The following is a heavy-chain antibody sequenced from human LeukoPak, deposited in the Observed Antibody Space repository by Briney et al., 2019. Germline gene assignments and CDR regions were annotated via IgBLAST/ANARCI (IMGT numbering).Heavy chain of an antibody. CDR1: GFTFDDYA. Sequence: GGSLRLSCATSGFTFDDYAMHWVRQAPGKGLEWVSGITWNSATIVYADSVKGRFTVSRDNAKNTVYLQMNSLRAEDTAVYYCARDSYNNVDYWGQGTLVTVSS. V-gene: IGHV3-9*01. D-gene: IGHD5-24*01. CDR2: ITWNSATI. CDR3: ARDSYNNVDY. J-gene: IGHJ4*02.